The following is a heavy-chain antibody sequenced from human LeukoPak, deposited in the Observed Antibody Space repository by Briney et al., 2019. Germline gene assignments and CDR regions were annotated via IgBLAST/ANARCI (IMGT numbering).Heavy chain of an antibody. CDR3: ARDVGGSLDY. D-gene: IGHD1-26*01. V-gene: IGHV3-7*01. Sequence: GGSLSFTGSASGFTFSTYWMAWVRQAPGKGLEWVANIKEDESAKHQADSVKGRFTISRDNAQNSVYLQMSSLRGEDTAVYYCARDVGGSLDYWGQDTMASVSS. CDR2: IKEDESAK. CDR1: GFTFSTYW. J-gene: IGHJ4*02.